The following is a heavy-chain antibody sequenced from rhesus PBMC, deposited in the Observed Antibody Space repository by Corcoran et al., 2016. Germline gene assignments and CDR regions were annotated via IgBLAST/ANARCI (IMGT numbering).Heavy chain of an antibody. J-gene: IGHJ4*01. CDR2: MAPYNGNK. CDR1: GYTFTSYF. CDR3: TREGNGVAVDY. V-gene: IGHV1-1*01. Sequence: QVQLVQSGAEIKQPGASVKLSCKSSGYTFTSYFIHWVSQAPGQGLEWIGQMAPYNGNKGYAQNFQGRITITTDKSTSKGYMELSSLRSEDTAVYYCTREGNGVAVDYWGQGVLVTVSS. D-gene: IGHD3-34*01.